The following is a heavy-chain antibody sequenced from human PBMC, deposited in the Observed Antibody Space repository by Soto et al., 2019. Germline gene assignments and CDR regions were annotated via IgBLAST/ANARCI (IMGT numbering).Heavy chain of an antibody. D-gene: IGHD1-1*01. J-gene: IGHJ4*02. CDR2: IYHSGST. Sequence: SETLSLTCAVSGGSISSGGYSWSWIRQPPGKGLEWIGYIYHSGSTYYNPSLKSRVTISVGTSKNQFSLKLSSVTAADTAVYYWAKTETGAVRTFDYGGREPLVTVPS. V-gene: IGHV4-30-2*01. CDR1: GGSISSGGYS. CDR3: AKTETGAVRTFDY.